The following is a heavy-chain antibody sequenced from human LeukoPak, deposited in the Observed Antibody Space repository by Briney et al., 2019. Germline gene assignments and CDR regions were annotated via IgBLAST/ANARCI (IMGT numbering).Heavy chain of an antibody. D-gene: IGHD4-17*01. Sequence: SETLSLTCTVSGGSISSSSYYWGWIRQPPGKGLEWIGSIYYSGSTYYNPSLKSRVTISVDTSKNQFSLKLSSVTAADTAVYYCAREAVTMRRGWFDPWGQGTLVTVSS. J-gene: IGHJ5*02. CDR2: IYYSGST. CDR3: AREAVTMRRGWFDP. CDR1: GGSISSSSYY. V-gene: IGHV4-39*02.